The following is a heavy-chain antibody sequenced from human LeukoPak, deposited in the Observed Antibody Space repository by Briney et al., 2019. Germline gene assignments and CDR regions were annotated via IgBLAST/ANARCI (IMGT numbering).Heavy chain of an antibody. CDR1: EFTFNSYA. J-gene: IGHJ4*02. CDR3: AKKHPISPMVGTTLDS. CDR2: ISGGGDST. V-gene: IGHV3-23*01. Sequence: QPGGSLRLSCAASEFTFNSYAMSWVRQAPGKGLEWVSAISGGGDSTYYADSVKGRFTISRDNSKNTLFLQMNGLRAEDTAVYYCAKKHPISPMVGTTLDSWGRGTLVTVSS. D-gene: IGHD1-26*01.